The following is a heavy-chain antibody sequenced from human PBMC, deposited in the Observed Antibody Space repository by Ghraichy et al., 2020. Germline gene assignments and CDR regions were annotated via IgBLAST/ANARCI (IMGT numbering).Heavy chain of an antibody. D-gene: IGHD1-26*01. Sequence: SQTLSLTCTVSGGSISSYYWSWIRQPPGKGLEWIGYIYYSGSTNYNPSLKSRVTISVDTSKNQFSLKLSSVTAADTAVYYCARDRYSGSYPVRRYNWFDPWGQGTLVTVSS. CDR2: IYYSGST. CDR3: ARDRYSGSYPVRRYNWFDP. J-gene: IGHJ5*02. V-gene: IGHV4-59*01. CDR1: GGSISSYY.